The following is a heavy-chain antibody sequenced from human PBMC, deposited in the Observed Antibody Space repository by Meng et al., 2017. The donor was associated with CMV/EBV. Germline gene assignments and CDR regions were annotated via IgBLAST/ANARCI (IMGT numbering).Heavy chain of an antibody. CDR2: IYHSGST. D-gene: IGHD6-6*01. CDR1: GGSISSSNC. Sequence: VSGGSISSSNCWSWVRQPPGKGLEWIGEIYHSGSTNYNPSLKSRVTISVDKSKNQFSLKLSSVTAADTAVYYCARVQRSSSFGFDPWGQGTLVTVSS. V-gene: IGHV4-4*02. J-gene: IGHJ5*02. CDR3: ARVQRSSSFGFDP.